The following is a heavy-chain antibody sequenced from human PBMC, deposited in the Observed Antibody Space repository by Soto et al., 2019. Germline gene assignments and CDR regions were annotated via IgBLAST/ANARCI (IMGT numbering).Heavy chain of an antibody. D-gene: IGHD6-6*01. J-gene: IGHJ5*02. CDR3: ARGSSSSGRMSGWFDP. Sequence: SETLSLTCTVSGGSISSSSYYWGWIRQPPGKGLEWIGSIYYSGSTYYNPSLKSRVTISVDTSKNQFSLKLSSVTAADTAVYYCARGSSSSGRMSGWFDPWGQGTLGTVSS. V-gene: IGHV4-39*01. CDR2: IYYSGST. CDR1: GGSISSSSYY.